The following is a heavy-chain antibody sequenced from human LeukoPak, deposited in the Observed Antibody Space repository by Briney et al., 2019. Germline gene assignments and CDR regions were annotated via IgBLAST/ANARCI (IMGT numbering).Heavy chain of an antibody. J-gene: IGHJ4*02. V-gene: IGHV4-39*01. CDR2: IYYSGST. Sequence: PSETLSLTCTVSGGSISSSSYYWGWIRQPPGKGLEWIGSIYYSGSTYYNPSLKGRVTISVDTSKNQFSLKLSSVTAADTAVYYCARPSDYYGYYFDYWGQGTLVTVSS. CDR3: ARPSDYYGYYFDY. CDR1: GGSISSSSYY. D-gene: IGHD3-3*01.